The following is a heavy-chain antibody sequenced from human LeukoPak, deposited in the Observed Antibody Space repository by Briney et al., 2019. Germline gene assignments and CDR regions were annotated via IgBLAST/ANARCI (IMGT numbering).Heavy chain of an antibody. CDR1: GFTFSSYA. CDR3: ASGIAEY. J-gene: IGHJ4*02. CDR2: ISYDGSNK. V-gene: IGHV3-30*07. D-gene: IGHD6-13*01. Sequence: GGSLRLSCAASGFTFSSYAMHWVRQAPGKGLEWVAVISYDGSNKYYADSVKGRFTISRDNSKNTLYLQMNSLRAEDTAVYYCASGIAEYWGQGTLVTVSS.